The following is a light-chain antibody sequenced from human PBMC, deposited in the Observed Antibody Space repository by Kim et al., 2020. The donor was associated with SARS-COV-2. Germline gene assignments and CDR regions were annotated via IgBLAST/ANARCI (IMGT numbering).Light chain of an antibody. CDR1: QSISSY. J-gene: IGKJ2*01. V-gene: IGKV1-39*01. Sequence: DIQMTQSPSSLSASVGDRVTITCRASQSISSYLNWYQQKPGKAPNLLIYAASSLRSGVPSRFSGSGSETDFTLTISSLQPEDFATYYCQQSFSTPRTFGQGTKLEI. CDR3: QQSFSTPRT. CDR2: AAS.